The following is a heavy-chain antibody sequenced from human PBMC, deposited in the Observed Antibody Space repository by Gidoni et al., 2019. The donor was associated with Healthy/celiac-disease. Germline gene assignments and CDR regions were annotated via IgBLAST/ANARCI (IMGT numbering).Heavy chain of an antibody. Sequence: EVQLVESGGGLVRPGRSLRLSCAASGFTVDDFAMHWVRQEPGRALEWVSGISWNSGSIGYADSVKGRFTISRDNAKNSLYLQMNSLRAEDTALYYCAKVAGDHDAFDIWGQGTMVTVSS. D-gene: IGHD6-19*01. J-gene: IGHJ3*02. V-gene: IGHV3-9*01. CDR2: ISWNSGSI. CDR1: GFTVDDFA. CDR3: AKVAGDHDAFDI.